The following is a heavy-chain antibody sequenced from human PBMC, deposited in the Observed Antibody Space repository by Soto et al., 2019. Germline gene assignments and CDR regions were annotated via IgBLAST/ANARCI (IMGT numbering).Heavy chain of an antibody. CDR3: ISLSFSSSWYY. CDR2: IRSKANSFAT. Sequence: EVQLVESGGGLVQPGGSLKLSCAASGLTFTGSAMHWVRQASGKGLEWVGRIRSKANSFATAYAASVKDRFIISRDDSKNTAYLQMNSLKTEGTAMYYCISLSFSSSWYYWGQGTLVTVSS. D-gene: IGHD6-13*01. V-gene: IGHV3-73*02. CDR1: GLTFTGSA. J-gene: IGHJ4*02.